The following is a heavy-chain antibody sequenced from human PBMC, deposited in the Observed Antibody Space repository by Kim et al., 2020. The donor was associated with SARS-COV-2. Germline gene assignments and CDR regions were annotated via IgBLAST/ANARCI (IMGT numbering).Heavy chain of an antibody. V-gene: IGHV3-23*01. Sequence: GGSLRLSCAASGFTFSSYAMSWVRQAPGKGLEWVSAISGSGGSTYYADSVKGRFTISRDNSKNTLYLQMNSLRAEDTAVYYCASTPPSIAARLTPFDYWGQGTLVTVSS. CDR1: GFTFSSYA. CDR3: ASTPPSIAARLTPFDY. J-gene: IGHJ4*02. D-gene: IGHD6-6*01. CDR2: ISGSGGST.